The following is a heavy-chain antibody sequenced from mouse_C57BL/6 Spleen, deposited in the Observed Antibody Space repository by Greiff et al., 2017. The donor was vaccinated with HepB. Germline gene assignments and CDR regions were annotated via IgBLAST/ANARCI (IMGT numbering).Heavy chain of an antibody. V-gene: IGHV1-72*01. D-gene: IGHD1-1*01. CDR3: ARERTVVAHWYFDV. CDR2: IDPNSGGT. CDR1: GYTFTSYW. Sequence: QVQLKQPGAELVKPGASVKLSCKASGYTFTSYWMHWVKQRPGRGLEWIGRIDPNSGGTKYNEKFKSKATLTVDKPSSTAYMQLSSLTSEDSAVYYCARERTVVAHWYFDVWGTGTTVTVSS. J-gene: IGHJ1*03.